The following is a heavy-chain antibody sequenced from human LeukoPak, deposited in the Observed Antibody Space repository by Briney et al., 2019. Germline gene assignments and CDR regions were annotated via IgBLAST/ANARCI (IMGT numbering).Heavy chain of an antibody. J-gene: IGHJ3*02. D-gene: IGHD3-10*01. CDR1: GGSFSDYY. CDR3: ARGVYGSGMGRRAIDI. CDR2: INHSGST. V-gene: IGHV4-34*01. Sequence: SETLSLTCAVYGGSFSDYYRSWIRQPPGKGLEWIGEINHSGSTNYNPSLKSRVTISVDTSKNQFSLKLSSVTAADTAVYYCARGVYGSGMGRRAIDIWGQGPMVTVSS.